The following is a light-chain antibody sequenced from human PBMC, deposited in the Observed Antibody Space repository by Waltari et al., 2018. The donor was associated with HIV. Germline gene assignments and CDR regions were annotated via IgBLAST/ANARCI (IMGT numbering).Light chain of an antibody. CDR1: ALPTKY. J-gene: IGLJ3*02. CDR3: QSTDHDGTWV. CDR2: KDI. Sequence: SYELTQTPSVSVSPGQTARISCSRGALPTKYSPGYGQKPGQAPVLIIYKDIERPSGIPERISGSRSGTGVTLTISDVQAEDEGDYYCQSTDHDGTWVFGGGTKLTVL. V-gene: IGLV3-25*03.